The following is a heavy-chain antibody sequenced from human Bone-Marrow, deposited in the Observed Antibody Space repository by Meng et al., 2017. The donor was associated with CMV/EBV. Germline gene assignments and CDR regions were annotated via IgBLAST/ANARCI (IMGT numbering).Heavy chain of an antibody. D-gene: IGHD3-3*01. Sequence: SVKVSCKASGGTFSSYAISWVRQAPGQGLEWMGGIIPILGIANYAQKFQGRATITADKSTSTAYMELSSLRSEDTDVYYCARRLRITIFGGSNYFDYWGQGTLVTVSS. J-gene: IGHJ4*02. V-gene: IGHV1-69*10. CDR3: ARRLRITIFGGSNYFDY. CDR1: GGTFSSYA. CDR2: IIPILGIA.